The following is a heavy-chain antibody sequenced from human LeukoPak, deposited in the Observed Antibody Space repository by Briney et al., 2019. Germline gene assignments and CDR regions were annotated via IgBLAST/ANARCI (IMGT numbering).Heavy chain of an antibody. V-gene: IGHV4-59*08. D-gene: IGHD3-22*01. CDR2: IYYSGST. CDR3: ARQTRITMILVLIPGWFDP. J-gene: IGHJ5*02. CDR1: GGSISSYH. Sequence: SETLSLTCTVSGGSISSYHWSWLRQPPGKGLEWIGYIYYSGSTNYNPSLRSRVTISVDTSKNQFSLKLSSVTAADTAVYYCARQTRITMILVLIPGWFDPWGQGTLVTVSS.